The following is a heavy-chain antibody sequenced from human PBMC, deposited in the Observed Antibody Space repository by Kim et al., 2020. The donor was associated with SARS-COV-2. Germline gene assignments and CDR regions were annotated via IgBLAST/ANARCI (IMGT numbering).Heavy chain of an antibody. J-gene: IGHJ4*02. D-gene: IGHD3-10*01. Sequence: SETLSLICTVSGDSITNDRYFWGWIRQPPGRGLEWIGNVFYTGDIYAKPSLMGRLTISVDTSRTQFSLELRSVTAADAAVYFCARIKRFADYVDSWGQGT. CDR1: GDSITNDRYF. V-gene: IGHV4-39*01. CDR3: ARIKRFADYVDS. CDR2: VFYTGDI.